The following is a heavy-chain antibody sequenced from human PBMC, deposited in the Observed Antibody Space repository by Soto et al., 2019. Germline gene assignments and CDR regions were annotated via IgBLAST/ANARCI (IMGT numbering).Heavy chain of an antibody. J-gene: IGHJ4*02. CDR2: IYYSRST. Sequence: SETLSLTCTVFGGSISGGGCYWSWIRQPPGKGLEWIGYIYYSRSTYYNPSLTSRLTISLDTSKNQFSLKLSSVTAADTAVYYCVRVFLSGGYSVDNWGQGTLVTVS. CDR3: VRVFLSGGYSVDN. D-gene: IGHD2-15*01. V-gene: IGHV4-30-4*01. CDR1: GGSISGGGCY.